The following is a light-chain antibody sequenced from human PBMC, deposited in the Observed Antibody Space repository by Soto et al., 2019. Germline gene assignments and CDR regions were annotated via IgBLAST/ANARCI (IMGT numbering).Light chain of an antibody. V-gene: IGKV1-13*02. CDR3: QQFNTYPLT. J-gene: IGKJ5*01. CDR1: QDIRGA. Sequence: AIQLTQSPSSLSASVGDRVTITCRASQDIRGALAWYEQKPGNAPKLLIFDVSTLQSGVPSRFRGSGSGTDFTLNIISLQPEDFGTYYCQQFNTYPLTFGQGTRLEIK. CDR2: DVS.